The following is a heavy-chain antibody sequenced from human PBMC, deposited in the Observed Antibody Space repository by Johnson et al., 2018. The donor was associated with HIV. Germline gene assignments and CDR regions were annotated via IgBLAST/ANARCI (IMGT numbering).Heavy chain of an antibody. V-gene: IGHV3-NL1*01. Sequence: QVQLVESGGGVVQPGRSLRLSCAASGFTFSTYGMHWVRQAPGKGLEWVSVIYSGGSTYYADSVKGRFTISRDNSKNTLYLQMNSLRAEDTAVYYCARDGELGDAFDIWGQGTMVTVSS. CDR1: GFTFSTYG. D-gene: IGHD7-27*01. CDR3: ARDGELGDAFDI. CDR2: IYSGGST. J-gene: IGHJ3*02.